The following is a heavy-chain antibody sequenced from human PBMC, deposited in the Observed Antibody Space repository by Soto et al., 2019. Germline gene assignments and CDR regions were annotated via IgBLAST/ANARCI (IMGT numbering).Heavy chain of an antibody. D-gene: IGHD1-20*01. Sequence: ASVKVSCKASGYTFTSYGISWVRQAPGQGLEWMGWISAYNGNTNYAQKLQGRVTMTTDTSTSTAYMELRSLRSDDTAVYYRARVGVTGTSPYYYGMDVWGQGTTVTVSS. CDR1: GYTFTSYG. J-gene: IGHJ6*02. CDR3: ARVGVTGTSPYYYGMDV. CDR2: ISAYNGNT. V-gene: IGHV1-18*04.